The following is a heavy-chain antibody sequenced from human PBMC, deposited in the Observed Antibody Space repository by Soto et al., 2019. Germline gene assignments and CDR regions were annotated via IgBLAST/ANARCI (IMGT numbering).Heavy chain of an antibody. Sequence: QLQLQESGPGLVKPSEALSLTCTVSGGSISSSSHHWGWIRQPPGKGLEGIGSIYYSGGTYYTPSLKSRLTISVDTSKNQFSLKLSSVTAADTAVYYCAREYSSSPDYWGQGTLVTVSS. CDR1: GGSISSSSHH. D-gene: IGHD6-6*01. V-gene: IGHV4-39*01. CDR2: IYYSGGT. J-gene: IGHJ4*02. CDR3: AREYSSSPDY.